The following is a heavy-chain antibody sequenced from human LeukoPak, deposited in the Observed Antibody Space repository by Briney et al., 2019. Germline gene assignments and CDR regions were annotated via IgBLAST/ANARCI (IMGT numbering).Heavy chain of an antibody. J-gene: IGHJ3*01. V-gene: IGHV1-2*02. CDR2: INPNGGAT. CDR1: GYTFSDSY. CDR3: ASFRNRDDFDV. D-gene: IGHD1-14*01. Sequence: ASVKVSCKASGYTFSDSYIHWVRRAPGQGLEWMGWINPNGGATKYAQKFQGRVTMTSDTSISTAYVELSTLRSDDTAMYFCASFRNRDDFDVWGQGTMVTVSS.